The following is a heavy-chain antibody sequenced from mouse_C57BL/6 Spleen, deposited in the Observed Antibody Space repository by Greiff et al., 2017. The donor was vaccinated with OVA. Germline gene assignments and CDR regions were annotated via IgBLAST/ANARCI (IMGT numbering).Heavy chain of an antibody. V-gene: IGHV14-4*01. J-gene: IGHJ3*01. CDR3: TTGDYDDG. D-gene: IGHD2-4*01. CDR2: IDPENGDT. CDR1: GFNFKDDY. Sequence: VQLQQSGAELVRPGASVKLSCTASGFNFKDDYMHWVKQRPEQGLEWIGWIDPENGDTEYASKFQGKATITADTSSNTAYLQLSSLTSEDTAVYYCTTGDYDDGWGQGTLVTVSA.